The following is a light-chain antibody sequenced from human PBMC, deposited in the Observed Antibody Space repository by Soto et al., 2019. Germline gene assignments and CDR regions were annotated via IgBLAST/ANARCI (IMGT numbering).Light chain of an antibody. CDR1: QSVSSN. V-gene: IGKV3-15*01. Sequence: EIVMTQSPGTLSVSPGERATLSCRASQSVSSNLAWYQQKPGQAPRLLIYGASTRASGIPARFSGGGSGTEFTLTISSLQSEDFAIYYCKQYDNWPPKTFGQGTKVDIK. CDR2: GAS. CDR3: KQYDNWPPKT. J-gene: IGKJ1*01.